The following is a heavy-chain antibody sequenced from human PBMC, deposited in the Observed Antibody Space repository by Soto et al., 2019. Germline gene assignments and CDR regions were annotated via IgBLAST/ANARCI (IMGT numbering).Heavy chain of an antibody. CDR1: GFTFSSYS. CDR2: ISNSSSYI. Sequence: GGSLRLSCAASGFTFSSYSMNWVRQAPGKGLEWVSSISNSSSYIYYADSVKGRFTIPRDNAKNSLYLQMNSLRAEDTAGYYCARALRFLRWLSNYNWFNPWGQGTLVTVSS. CDR3: ARALRFLRWLSNYNWFNP. J-gene: IGHJ5*02. V-gene: IGHV3-21*01. D-gene: IGHD3-3*01.